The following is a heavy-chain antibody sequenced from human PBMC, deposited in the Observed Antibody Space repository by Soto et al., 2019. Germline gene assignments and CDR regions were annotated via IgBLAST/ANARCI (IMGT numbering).Heavy chain of an antibody. Sequence: QVRLAQSGAEVRKPGASVKVSCKASGYTFTTYSMHWLRQAPGQRLEWLGWINAAKGNTKYSQIFQGRVTITRDTSANTAYKELNSLRSEDTAVYYCARDLDYFDPLTGYQYYYYYGMDVWGQGTAVTVSS. CDR1: GYTFTTYS. CDR2: INAAKGNT. CDR3: ARDLDYFDPLTGYQYYYYYGMDV. V-gene: IGHV1-3*01. D-gene: IGHD3-9*01. J-gene: IGHJ6*02.